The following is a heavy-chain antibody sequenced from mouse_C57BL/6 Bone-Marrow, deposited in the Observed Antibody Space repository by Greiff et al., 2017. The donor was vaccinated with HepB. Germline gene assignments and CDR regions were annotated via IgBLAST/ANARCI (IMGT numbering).Heavy chain of an antibody. D-gene: IGHD1-1*01. J-gene: IGHJ3*01. V-gene: IGHV5-6*01. CDR3: AGGHYYGSSYEGFAY. CDR2: ISSGGSYT. CDR1: GFTFSSYG. Sequence: EVKVVESGGDLVKPGGSLKLSCAASGFTFSSYGMSWVRQTPDKRLEWVATISSGGSYTYYPDSVKGRFTISRDNAKNTLYLQMSSLKSEDTAMYYCAGGHYYGSSYEGFAYWGQGTLVTVSA.